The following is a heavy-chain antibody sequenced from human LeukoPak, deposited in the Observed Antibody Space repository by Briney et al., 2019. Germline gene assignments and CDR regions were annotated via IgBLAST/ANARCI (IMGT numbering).Heavy chain of an antibody. CDR3: VKRRGADKGHFDY. Sequence: GGSLRLSCAASGFTFSSYAMGWVRQAPGKGLEWVSAITASGTYTNYAGSLKGRFSISRDNSMNTLYLQMSSLRAEDTAMYYCVKRRGADKGHFDYWGQGALATVSS. V-gene: IGHV3-23*01. CDR2: ITASGTYT. D-gene: IGHD3-10*01. CDR1: GFTFSSYA. J-gene: IGHJ4*02.